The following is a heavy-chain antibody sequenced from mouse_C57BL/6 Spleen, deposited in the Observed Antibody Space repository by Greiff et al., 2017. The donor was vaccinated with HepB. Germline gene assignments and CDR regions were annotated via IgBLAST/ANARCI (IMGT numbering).Heavy chain of an antibody. CDR1: GYTFTSYW. V-gene: IGHV1-52*01. J-gene: IGHJ4*01. CDR3: ARAGITTVVADYAMDY. D-gene: IGHD1-1*01. Sequence: QVQLKQPGAELVRPGSSVKLSCKASGYTFTSYWMHWVKQRPIQGLEWIGNIDPSDSETHYNQKFKDKATLTVDKSSSTAYMQLSSLTSEDSAVYYCARAGITTVVADYAMDYWGQGTSVTVSS. CDR2: IDPSDSET.